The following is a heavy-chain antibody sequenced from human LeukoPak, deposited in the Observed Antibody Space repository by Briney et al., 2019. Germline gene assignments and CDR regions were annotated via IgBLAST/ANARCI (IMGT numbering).Heavy chain of an antibody. Sequence: PGGSLRLSCAASGFTFSSYSMNWVRQAPGKGLEWISYISTSSSTMYYAHSVKGRFTISRDNAKITLYLQMNSLRAEDTAVYYCARALYYYDSSGIFDYWGQGTLVTVSS. D-gene: IGHD3-22*01. V-gene: IGHV3-48*04. J-gene: IGHJ4*02. CDR1: GFTFSSYS. CDR3: ARALYYYDSSGIFDY. CDR2: ISTSSSTM.